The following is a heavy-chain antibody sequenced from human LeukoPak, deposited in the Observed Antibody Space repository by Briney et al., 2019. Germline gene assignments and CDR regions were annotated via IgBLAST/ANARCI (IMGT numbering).Heavy chain of an antibody. CDR3: ARDKEGSSSWYYFDY. D-gene: IGHD6-13*01. CDR1: GFTVSSNY. Sequence: GGSLRLSCAASGFTVSSNYMSWVRQAPGKGLEWVSVIYSGGSTYYADSVKGRFTISRDNSKNTLYLQMNSLRAEDTAVYYCARDKEGSSSWYYFDYWGQGTLVTVSS. J-gene: IGHJ4*02. V-gene: IGHV3-66*01. CDR2: IYSGGST.